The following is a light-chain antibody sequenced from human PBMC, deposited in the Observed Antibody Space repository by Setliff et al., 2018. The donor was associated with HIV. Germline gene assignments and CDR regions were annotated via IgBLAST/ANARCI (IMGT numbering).Light chain of an antibody. J-gene: IGLJ1*01. V-gene: IGLV2-11*01. CDR3: CSYAGSYSLFV. CDR1: SSDVGTYNY. CDR2: EVS. Sequence: QSALAQPRSVSGSPGQSVTISCTGTSSDVGTYNYVPWYQQHPGKAPKLMIFEVSKRPSGVPDRFSGSKSGNTASLTISGLQAEDEADYYCCSYAGSYSLFVFGSGTKSPS.